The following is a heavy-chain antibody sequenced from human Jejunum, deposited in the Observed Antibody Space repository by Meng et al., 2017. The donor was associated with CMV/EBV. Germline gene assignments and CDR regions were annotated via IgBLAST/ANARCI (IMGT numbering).Heavy chain of an antibody. CDR2: IYYTGST. J-gene: IGHJ4*02. V-gene: IGHV4-59*12. D-gene: IGHD3-10*01. CDR1: GDSIRSYY. Sequence: QVQLQEPGPGLVKPSETLSFTCTGSGDSIRSYYWSWIRQPPGKGLEWIGYIYYTGSTSYNPSLKSRVTISVDTSKSQFSLKMTSVTAADTVVYYCAREWSSFDYWSQGTLVTVSS. CDR3: AREWSSFDY.